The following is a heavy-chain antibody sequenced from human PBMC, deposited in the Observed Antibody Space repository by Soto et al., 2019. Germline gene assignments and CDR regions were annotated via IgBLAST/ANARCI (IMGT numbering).Heavy chain of an antibody. D-gene: IGHD2-2*01. CDR1: GDSVSRGNYF. Sequence: SETLSLTCTVSGDSVSRGNYFWNWIRQPPGKGLEWIGYIYYSGSTYYKPSLNSRVTVSVDRSRNQFSLILRSVTAADTAMYFCARQSRTSYNWFDPWGQGILVTVSS. V-gene: IGHV4-61*01. CDR3: ARQSRTSYNWFDP. CDR2: IYYSGST. J-gene: IGHJ5*02.